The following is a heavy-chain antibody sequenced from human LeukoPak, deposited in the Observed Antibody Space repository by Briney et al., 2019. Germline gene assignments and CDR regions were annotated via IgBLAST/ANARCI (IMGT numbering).Heavy chain of an antibody. CDR3: AREGPYPRLGYYMDV. V-gene: IGHV3-21*01. Sequence: GGSLRLSCAASGFTFSSCSMNWVRQAPGKGLEWVSSISSSSSYIYYADSVKGRFTISRDNAKNSLYLQMNSLGAEDRAVYYCAREGPYPRLGYYMDVWGKGTTVTVSS. CDR1: GFTFSSCS. D-gene: IGHD3-16*01. CDR2: ISSSSSYI. J-gene: IGHJ6*03.